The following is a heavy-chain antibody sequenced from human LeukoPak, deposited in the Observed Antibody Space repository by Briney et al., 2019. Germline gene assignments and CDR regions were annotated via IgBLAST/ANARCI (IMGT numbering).Heavy chain of an antibody. CDR2: IIPIFGTA. CDR3: ARDASAWGIAAAAAYFDY. D-gene: IGHD6-13*01. Sequence: ASVKVSCKASGGTFSSYAISWVRQAPGQGLEWMGGIIPIFGTANYAQKFQGRVTITADESTSTAYMELSSLRPEDTAVYYCARDASAWGIAAAAAYFDYWGQGTLVTVSS. CDR1: GGTFSSYA. J-gene: IGHJ4*02. V-gene: IGHV1-69*13.